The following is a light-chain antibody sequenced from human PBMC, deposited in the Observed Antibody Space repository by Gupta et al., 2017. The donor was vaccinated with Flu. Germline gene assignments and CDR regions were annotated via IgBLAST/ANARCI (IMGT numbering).Light chain of an antibody. J-gene: IGKJ1*01. CDR2: DAS. CDR3: QQSFSTPRT. Sequence: DIHMTQSPSSLSASVGDRVTITCRASQSINIYLNWYQHKPGKAPKLLIFDASSLRSEVPSRFSGSGSGTDFTLSISSVQPEDLATYYCQQSFSTPRTFGQGTRVEIK. CDR1: QSINIY. V-gene: IGKV1-39*01.